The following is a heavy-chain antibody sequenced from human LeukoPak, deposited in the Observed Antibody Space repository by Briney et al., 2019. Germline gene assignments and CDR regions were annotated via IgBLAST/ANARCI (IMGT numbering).Heavy chain of an antibody. Sequence: PSETLSLTCIVSGGSISSYYWSWIRQPAGKGLEWIGRIYTNGSTNYNPSLKSRVTISVDTFRNQFSLKLTSVTAADTAIYYCAKSDYYGASDYWGQGTLVTVSS. CDR3: AKSDYYGASDY. V-gene: IGHV4-4*07. CDR2: IYTNGST. J-gene: IGHJ4*02. D-gene: IGHD3-10*01. CDR1: GGSISSYY.